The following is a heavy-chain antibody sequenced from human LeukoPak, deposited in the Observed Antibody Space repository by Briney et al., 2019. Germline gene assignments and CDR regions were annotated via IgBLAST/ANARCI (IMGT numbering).Heavy chain of an antibody. CDR2: ISGSGGST. J-gene: IGHJ6*02. CDR3: AKGVRRSWVTTDYYYGMDV. CDR1: GFTFSSYA. D-gene: IGHD4-17*01. V-gene: IGHV3-23*01. Sequence: GGSLRLSCAASGFTFSSYAMSWVRQAPGKGLEWVSPISGSGGSTYYADSVKGRFTISRDNSKNTLYLQMNSLRAEDTAVYYCAKGVRRSWVTTDYYYGMDVWGQGTTVTVSS.